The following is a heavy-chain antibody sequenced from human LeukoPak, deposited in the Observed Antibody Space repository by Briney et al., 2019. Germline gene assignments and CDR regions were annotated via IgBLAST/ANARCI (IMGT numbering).Heavy chain of an antibody. J-gene: IGHJ4*02. V-gene: IGHV4-39*01. CDR3: ARRRYDSSTYNFDS. CDR1: GGSITGNTYY. Sequence: SETLSLTCDVSGGSITGNTYYWGWIRQPPGKGLEWIGTIYYSGSTYYRPSLKSRVTISMDRSKNQISLKMASVTAADTAIFYCARRRYDSSTYNFDSWGTGTLVTVSS. CDR2: IYYSGST. D-gene: IGHD3-22*01.